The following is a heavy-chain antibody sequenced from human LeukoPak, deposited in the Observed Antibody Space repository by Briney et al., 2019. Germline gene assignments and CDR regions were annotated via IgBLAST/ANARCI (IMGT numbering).Heavy chain of an antibody. Sequence: GGSLRLSCAASGFTFSSYAMHWVRQAPGKGLEWVAAIWYDGSNKYYADSVKGRFTISRDNSKNTLYLRMNSLRAEDTAVYYCAKACQRLQLACMDVWGQGTTVTVSS. J-gene: IGHJ6*02. V-gene: IGHV3-33*06. D-gene: IGHD6-25*01. CDR1: GFTFSSYA. CDR3: AKACQRLQLACMDV. CDR2: IWYDGSNK.